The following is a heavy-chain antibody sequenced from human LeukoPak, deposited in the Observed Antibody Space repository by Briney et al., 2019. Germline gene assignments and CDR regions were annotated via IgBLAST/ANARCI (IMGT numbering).Heavy chain of an antibody. CDR2: IYTSGST. CDR3: ARDVTMVRGANDAFDI. CDR1: GYSITSHYY. J-gene: IGHJ3*02. D-gene: IGHD3-10*01. Sequence: SETLSLTCTVSGYSITSHYYWGWIRQPAGKGLEWIGRIYTSGSTNYNPSLKSRVTMSVDTSKNQFSLKLSSVTAADTAVYYCARDVTMVRGANDAFDIWGQGTMVTVSS. V-gene: IGHV4-4*07.